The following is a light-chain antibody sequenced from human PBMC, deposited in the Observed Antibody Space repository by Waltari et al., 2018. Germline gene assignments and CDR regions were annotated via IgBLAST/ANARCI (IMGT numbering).Light chain of an antibody. CDR1: QNIYSN. J-gene: IGKJ4*01. Sequence: IQMTQSPSALSASVGDRVTISCRASQNIYSNLAWYQQKPGKAPKLLIYAASSLQSGIPSRFSGSGSGTDFTLSISSLQPEESAAYYCQHYYDKPLTFGGGTKVEIK. V-gene: IGKV1-6*01. CDR2: AAS. CDR3: QHYYDKPLT.